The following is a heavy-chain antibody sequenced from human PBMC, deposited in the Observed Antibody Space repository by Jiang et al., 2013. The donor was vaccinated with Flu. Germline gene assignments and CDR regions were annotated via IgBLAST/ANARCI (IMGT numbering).Heavy chain of an antibody. J-gene: IGHJ3*02. D-gene: IGHD2/OR15-2a*01. Sequence: ISWNSGSIGYADSVKGRFTISRDNAKNSLYLQMNSLRAEDTALYYCAKDINELLLRDAFDIWGQGTMVTVSS. CDR3: AKDINELLLRDAFDI. CDR2: ISWNSGSI. V-gene: IGHV3-9*01.